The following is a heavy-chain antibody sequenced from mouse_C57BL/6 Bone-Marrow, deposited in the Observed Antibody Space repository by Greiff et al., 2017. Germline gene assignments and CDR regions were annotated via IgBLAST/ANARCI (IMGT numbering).Heavy chain of an antibody. CDR3: ARVGGLLSTVVDYFDY. J-gene: IGHJ2*01. CDR2: IYPRSGNT. D-gene: IGHD1-1*01. CDR1: GYTFTSYG. Sequence: QVQLQQSGAELARPGASVKLSCKASGYTFTSYGISWVKQRTGQGLEWIGEIYPRSGNTYYTEKFTGKATLTADKSTSKAYMELRSLTSEDSAVYCCARVGGLLSTVVDYFDYGGQGTTLTVSS. V-gene: IGHV1-81*01.